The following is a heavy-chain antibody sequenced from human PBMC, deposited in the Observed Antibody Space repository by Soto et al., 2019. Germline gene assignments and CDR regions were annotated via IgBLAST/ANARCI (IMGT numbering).Heavy chain of an antibody. CDR2: IYYSGST. D-gene: IGHD5-12*01. Sequence: QVQLQESGPGLVKPSETLSLTCTVSGGSISSYYWSWIRQPPGKGLEWIGYIYYSGSTNYNPSLKSRVPIPVDXXKNQFSRKLSSVTAADTAVYYCARSRYSGYDSLDYWGQGTLVTVSS. CDR3: ARSRYSGYDSLDY. J-gene: IGHJ4*02. CDR1: GGSISSYY. V-gene: IGHV4-59*08.